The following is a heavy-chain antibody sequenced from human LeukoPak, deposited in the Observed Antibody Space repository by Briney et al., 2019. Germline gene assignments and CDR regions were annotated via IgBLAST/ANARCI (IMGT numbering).Heavy chain of an antibody. CDR2: ISYDGSNK. V-gene: IGHV3-30*04. Sequence: PGGSLRLSCAASGFTFSSYAMHWVRQAPGKGLEWVAVISYDGSNKYYADSVKGRFTISRDNSKNTLHLQMNSLRAEDTAVYYCARDYCSGGSCDSNYYYYYGMDVWGQGTTVTVSS. CDR3: ARDYCSGGSCDSNYYYYYGMDV. D-gene: IGHD2-15*01. CDR1: GFTFSSYA. J-gene: IGHJ6*02.